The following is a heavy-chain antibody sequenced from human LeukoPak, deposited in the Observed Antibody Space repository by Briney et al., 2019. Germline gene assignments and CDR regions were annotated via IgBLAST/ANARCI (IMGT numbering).Heavy chain of an antibody. J-gene: IGHJ6*02. CDR2: INPSGGST. CDR3: ARAEGGGNSPYYYYGMDV. Sequence: GASVKVSCKASGYTFTSYYMHWVRQAPGQGLEWMGIINPSGGSTSYAQKFQGRVTMTRDTSTSTVYMELSSLRSEDTAVYYCARAEGGGNSPYYYYGMDVWGQGTTVAVSS. V-gene: IGHV1-46*01. CDR1: GYTFTSYY. D-gene: IGHD4-23*01.